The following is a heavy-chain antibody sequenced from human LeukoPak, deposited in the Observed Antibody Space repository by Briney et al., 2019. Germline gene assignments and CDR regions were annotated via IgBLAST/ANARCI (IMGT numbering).Heavy chain of an antibody. D-gene: IGHD2-21*02. CDR2: INHSGST. CDR1: GGSFSGYY. CDR3: ARATTTAITTSVRRANYYYGMDV. J-gene: IGHJ6*04. V-gene: IGHV4-34*01. Sequence: SETLSLTCAVYGGSFSGYYWSWIRQPPGKGLEWIGEINHSGSTNYNPSLKGRVTISVDTSKNQFSLKLSSVTAADTAVYYCARATTTAITTSVRRANYYYGMDVWGKGTTVTVSS.